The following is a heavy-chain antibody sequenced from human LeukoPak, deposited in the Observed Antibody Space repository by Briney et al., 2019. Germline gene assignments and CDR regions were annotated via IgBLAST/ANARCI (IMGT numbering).Heavy chain of an antibody. J-gene: IGHJ2*01. CDR3: ARGYCSGGSCYHWYFDL. CDR2: IIPIFGTA. V-gene: IGHV1-69*05. D-gene: IGHD2-15*01. Sequence: SVKVSCKASGGTFSSYAISWVRQAPGQGLEWMGGIIPIFGTANYAQKFQGRVTMTRDTSTSTVYMELSSLRSEDTAVYYCARGYCSGGSCYHWYFDLWGRGTLVTVSS. CDR1: GGTFSSYA.